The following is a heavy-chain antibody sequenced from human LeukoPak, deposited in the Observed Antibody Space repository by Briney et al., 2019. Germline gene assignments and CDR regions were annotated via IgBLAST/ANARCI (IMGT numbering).Heavy chain of an antibody. D-gene: IGHD3-22*01. V-gene: IGHV4-59*01. J-gene: IGHJ4*02. CDR2: IYYSGST. Sequence: SETLSLTCTVPGGSISSYYWSWIRQPPGKGLEWIGYIYYSGSTNYNPSLKSRVTISVDTSKNQFSLKLSSVTAADTAVYYCARDLNDSSGYSNYWGQGTLVTVSS. CDR3: ARDLNDSSGYSNY. CDR1: GGSISSYY.